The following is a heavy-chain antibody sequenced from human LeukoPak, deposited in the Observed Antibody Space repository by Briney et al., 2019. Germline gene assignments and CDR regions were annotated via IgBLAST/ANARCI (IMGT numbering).Heavy chain of an antibody. V-gene: IGHV4-59*08. CDR1: GGSISSYY. CDR2: IYYSGST. D-gene: IGHD2-15*01. CDR3: ARLVVVSAFDI. Sequence: SETLSLTCTVSGGSISSYYWTWIRQPPGKGLEWMGYIYYSGSTNYNPALKSRVTISVDTSKNQFSLKLSSVTAADTAVYYCARLVVVSAFDIWGQGTMVTASS. J-gene: IGHJ3*02.